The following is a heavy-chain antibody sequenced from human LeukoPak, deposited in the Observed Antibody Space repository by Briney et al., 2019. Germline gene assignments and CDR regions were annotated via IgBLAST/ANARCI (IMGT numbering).Heavy chain of an antibody. CDR3: ARVVGYSYAREKNDY. Sequence: PSETLSLTCTVSGGSISSSSYYWGWIRQPPGKGLEWIGSIYYSGSTYYNPSLKSRVTISVDTSKNQFSLKLSSVTAADTAVYYCARVVGYSYAREKNDYWGQGTLVTVSS. V-gene: IGHV4-39*07. CDR2: IYYSGST. J-gene: IGHJ4*02. CDR1: GGSISSSSYY. D-gene: IGHD5-18*01.